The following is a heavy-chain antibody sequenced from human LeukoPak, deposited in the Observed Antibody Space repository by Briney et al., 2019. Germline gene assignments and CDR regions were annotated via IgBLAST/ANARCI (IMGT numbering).Heavy chain of an antibody. CDR1: GGSISSGNYY. CDR3: ARGGWNKFDY. CDR2: IYTSGST. V-gene: IGHV4-61*02. J-gene: IGHJ4*02. Sequence: SETLSLTCTVSGGSISSGNYYWTWIRQPAGKGLELIGRIYTSGSTSYNPSLKSRVTISVDTSRNQFSLKLSSVTAADTAVYYCARGGWNKFDYWGQGTLVTVSP. D-gene: IGHD3-22*01.